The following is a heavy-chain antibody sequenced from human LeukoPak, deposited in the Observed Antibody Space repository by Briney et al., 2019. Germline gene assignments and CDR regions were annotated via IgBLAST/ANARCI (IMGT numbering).Heavy chain of an antibody. V-gene: IGHV4-4*02. J-gene: IGHJ5*02. CDR2: INHSGST. CDR3: ARKRAGRRRYYDSSGLGNWSDP. D-gene: IGHD3-22*01. CDR1: GGSISSSNW. Sequence: SETLSLTCAVSGGSISSSNWWSWVRQPPGKGLEWIGEINHSGSTNYNPSLKSRVTISVDTSKNQFSLKLSSVTAADTAVYYCARKRAGRRRYYDSSGLGNWSDPWGQGTLVTVSS.